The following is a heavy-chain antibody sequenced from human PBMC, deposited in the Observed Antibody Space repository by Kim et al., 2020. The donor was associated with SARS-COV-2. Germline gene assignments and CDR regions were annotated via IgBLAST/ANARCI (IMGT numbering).Heavy chain of an antibody. V-gene: IGHV3-7*03. D-gene: IGHD2-15*01. J-gene: IGHJ4*02. CDR3: ARDLGVCTGRICYSVFDY. CDR1: GFTFSNYW. CDR2: MNEDGREK. Sequence: GGSLRLSCAVSGFTFSNYWMSWVRQAPGKGLEWVATMNEDGREKHYADSVEGRFTISRDNAKDSLFLQLNSLRAEDTAVYYCARDLGVCTGRICYSVFDYWGQGNLVTVSS.